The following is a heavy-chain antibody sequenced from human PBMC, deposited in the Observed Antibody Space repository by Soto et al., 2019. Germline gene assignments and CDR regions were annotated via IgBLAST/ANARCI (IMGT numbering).Heavy chain of an antibody. CDR3: VRGDNWNDEASDY. CDR2: ISSDGNNR. Sequence: QVQLVESGGGVVQPGRSLRLSCAASGFMFSNHGMHWVRQAPGKGLEWVAVISSDGNNRYYADSVKGRFTISRDNSKNTVYLQMNSLRAEDTAVYYCVRGDNWNDEASDYWGQGTLVTLSS. D-gene: IGHD1-1*01. CDR1: GFMFSNHG. V-gene: IGHV3-33*01. J-gene: IGHJ4*02.